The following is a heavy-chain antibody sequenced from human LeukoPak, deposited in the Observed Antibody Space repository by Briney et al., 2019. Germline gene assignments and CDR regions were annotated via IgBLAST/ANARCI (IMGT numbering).Heavy chain of an antibody. CDR2: IHTSGIT. CDR3: AREDYSSRGLDY. J-gene: IGHJ4*02. CDR1: GVSISTNY. D-gene: IGHD6-13*01. V-gene: IGHV4-4*07. Sequence: PSETLSLTCNVSGVSISTNYWSWIRQPPGKGLEWIGRIHTSGITNYNPSLKSRVTMSLDTSKNQFSLNLSSVTAADTAVYYCAREDYSSRGLDYSGQGTLVTFSS.